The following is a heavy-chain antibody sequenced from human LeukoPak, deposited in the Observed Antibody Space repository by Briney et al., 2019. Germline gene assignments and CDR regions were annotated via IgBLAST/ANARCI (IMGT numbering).Heavy chain of an antibody. Sequence: GGSLNLSCAASGFTFSSFSMSWVRQAPGKGLEWVSAISGSGGTTSYADSVKGRFTISRDNSKNTLYLQMNSLRAEDTAVYYCAKALSVRGVIIHDYWGQGTLVTVAS. D-gene: IGHD3-10*01. J-gene: IGHJ4*02. V-gene: IGHV3-23*01. CDR1: GFTFSSFS. CDR3: AKALSVRGVIIHDY. CDR2: ISGSGGTT.